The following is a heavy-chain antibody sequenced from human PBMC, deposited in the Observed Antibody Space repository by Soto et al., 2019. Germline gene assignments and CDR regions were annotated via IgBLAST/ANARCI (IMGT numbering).Heavy chain of an antibody. Sequence: SETLSLTCTVSGGSISSYYWSWIRQPPGKGLEWIGYIYYSGSTNYNPSLKSRVTISVDTSKNQFSLKLSSVTAADTAVYYCARGYGGKGPDDAFDIWGQGTMVTVSS. J-gene: IGHJ3*02. CDR3: ARGYGGKGPDDAFDI. CDR2: IYYSGST. D-gene: IGHD4-17*01. CDR1: GGSISSYY. V-gene: IGHV4-59*08.